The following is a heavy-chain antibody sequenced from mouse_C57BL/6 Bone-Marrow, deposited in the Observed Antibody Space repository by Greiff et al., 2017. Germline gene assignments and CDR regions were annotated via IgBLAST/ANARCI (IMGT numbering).Heavy chain of an antibody. V-gene: IGHV1-64*01. CDR2: IHPNSGGT. CDR1: GYTFTSYW. Sequence: QVQLKQPGAELVKPGASVKLSCKASGYTFTSYWMHWVKQRPGQGLEWIGMIHPNSGGTNYNEKFKSKATLTVYKASSTAYMLRSSMTSEYSAVYYGARDYGSSHAMDYWGQGTSVTVSS. CDR3: ARDYGSSHAMDY. J-gene: IGHJ4*01. D-gene: IGHD1-1*01.